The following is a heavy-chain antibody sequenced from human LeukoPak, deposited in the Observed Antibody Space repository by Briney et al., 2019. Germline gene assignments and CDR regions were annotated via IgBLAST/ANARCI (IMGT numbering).Heavy chain of an antibody. Sequence: GASVKVSCKASGGTFSSYAISWVRQAPGQGLEWMGWISAYNGNTNYAQKLQGRVTMTTDTSTSTAYMELRSLRSDDTAVYYCARCQDYDILTGYYTHWFDPWGQGTLVTVSS. CDR3: ARCQDYDILTGYYTHWFDP. V-gene: IGHV1-18*01. CDR2: ISAYNGNT. J-gene: IGHJ5*02. CDR1: GGTFSSYA. D-gene: IGHD3-9*01.